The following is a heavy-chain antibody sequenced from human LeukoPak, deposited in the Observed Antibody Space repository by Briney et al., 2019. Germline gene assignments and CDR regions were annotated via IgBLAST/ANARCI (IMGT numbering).Heavy chain of an antibody. D-gene: IGHD5-24*01. V-gene: IGHV3-66*01. CDR2: IYSGGNT. CDR3: ARESAPHHGLDY. J-gene: IGHJ4*02. Sequence: GGSLRLSCAASGFSVTSSHMSWVRQAPGKGLEWVSIIYSGGNTDYAGSTQGRFAISRDNSKNTLYLQMNSLRPEDTAVYYCARESAPHHGLDYWGQGTLVTVSS. CDR1: GFSVTSSH.